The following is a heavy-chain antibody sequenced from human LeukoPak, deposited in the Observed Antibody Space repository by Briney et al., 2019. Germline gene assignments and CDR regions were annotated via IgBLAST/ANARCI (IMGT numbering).Heavy chain of an antibody. D-gene: IGHD3-9*01. CDR1: GFTFSDYY. V-gene: IGHV3-11*01. CDR3: ARVGLLLYYDIDPYYLDY. Sequence: PGGSLRLSCAASGFTFSDYYMSWIRQAPGWGVERVSYISSSRRTINYAASVKGRFPIPRHNAKNSLDLQMNGLRAEDTAVYYCARVGLLLYYDIDPYYLDYWRQGTLDTVPS. CDR2: ISSSRRTI. J-gene: IGHJ4*02.